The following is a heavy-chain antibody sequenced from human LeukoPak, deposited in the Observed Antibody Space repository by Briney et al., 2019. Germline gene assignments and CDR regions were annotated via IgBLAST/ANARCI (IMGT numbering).Heavy chain of an antibody. Sequence: SETLSLTCAVYGGSFSGYYWSWIRQPPGKGLEWIGEINHSGSTNYNPSLKSRVTISVDTSKNQFSLKLSSVAAADTAVYYCARDSELELIGWFDPWGQGTLVTVSS. V-gene: IGHV4-34*01. CDR1: GGSFSGYY. D-gene: IGHD1-7*01. CDR2: INHSGST. J-gene: IGHJ5*02. CDR3: ARDSELELIGWFDP.